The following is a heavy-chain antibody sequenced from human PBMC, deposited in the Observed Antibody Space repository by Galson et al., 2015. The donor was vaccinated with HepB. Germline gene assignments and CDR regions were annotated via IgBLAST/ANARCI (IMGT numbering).Heavy chain of an antibody. D-gene: IGHD3-10*01. Sequence: ETLSLTCTVSGGSISSSSYYWGWIRQPPGKGLEWIGSIYYSESTYYNPSLKSRVTISVDTSKNQFSLKLSSVTAADTAVYYCAREVSGMVRGETDYWGQGTLVTVSS. V-gene: IGHV4-39*07. CDR3: AREVSGMVRGETDY. CDR2: IYYSEST. J-gene: IGHJ4*02. CDR1: GGSISSSSYY.